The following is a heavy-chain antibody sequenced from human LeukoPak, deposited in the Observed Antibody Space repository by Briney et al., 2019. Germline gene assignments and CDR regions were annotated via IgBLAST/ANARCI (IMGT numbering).Heavy chain of an antibody. CDR3: ARAPMSYDSSGFGGAFDI. CDR1: GFTFSSYG. D-gene: IGHD3-22*01. V-gene: IGHV3-30*03. CDR2: ISYDGTNK. J-gene: IGHJ3*02. Sequence: GGSLRLSCAASGFTFSSYGMSWVRQAPGKGLEWVAVISYDGTNKYCADSVKGRFTISRDNSKNTMYLQMNSLRAEDTAMYYCARAPMSYDSSGFGGAFDIWGQGTMVTVSS.